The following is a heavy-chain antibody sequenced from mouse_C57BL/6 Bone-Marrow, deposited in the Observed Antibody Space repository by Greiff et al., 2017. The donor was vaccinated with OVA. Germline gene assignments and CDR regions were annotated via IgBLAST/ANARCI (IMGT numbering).Heavy chain of an antibody. CDR3: ARHGDGLWYFDV. J-gene: IGHJ1*03. D-gene: IGHD1-2*01. CDR2: ISGGGGNT. Sequence: EVKLMESGGGLVKPGGSLKLSCAASGFTFSSYTMSWVRQTPEKRLVWVATISGGGGNTYYPDSVKGRFTISRDNAKNTLYLQMSSLRSEDTALYYCARHGDGLWYFDVWGTGTTVTVSS. CDR1: GFTFSSYT. V-gene: IGHV5-9*01.